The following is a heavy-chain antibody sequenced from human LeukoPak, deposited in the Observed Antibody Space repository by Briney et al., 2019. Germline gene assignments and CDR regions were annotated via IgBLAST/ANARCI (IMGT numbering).Heavy chain of an antibody. CDR3: ARAGVLLWFGDSPQFLLDWFDP. D-gene: IGHD3-10*01. V-gene: IGHV4-39*01. J-gene: IGHJ5*02. Sequence: SETLSLTCTVSGGSISSSSYYWGWIRQPPGKGLEWIGSIYYSGSTYYNPSLKSRVTISVDTSKNQFSLKLSSVTAADTAVYYCARAGVLLWFGDSPQFLLDWFDPWGQGTLVTVSS. CDR1: GGSISSSSYY. CDR2: IYYSGST.